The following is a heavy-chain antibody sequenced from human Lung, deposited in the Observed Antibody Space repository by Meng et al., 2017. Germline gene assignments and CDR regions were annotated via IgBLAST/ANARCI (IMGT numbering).Heavy chain of an antibody. J-gene: IGHJ2*01. CDR2: MSFDGAQI. CDR1: GFTFNTYA. CDR3: ARDKPPNDV. V-gene: IGHV3-30*01. Sequence: QVGPVGSGGGVFQPGGSLRLSCAASGFTFNTYAMHWVRQAPGKGLEWVSLMSFDGAQIYYSDSVRGRFTISRDNSKNTLYLQMNSLRAEDTAVYYCARDKPPNDVWGRGTLVTVSS.